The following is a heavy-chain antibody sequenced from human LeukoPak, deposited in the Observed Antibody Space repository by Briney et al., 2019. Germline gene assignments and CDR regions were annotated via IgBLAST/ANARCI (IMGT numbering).Heavy chain of an antibody. D-gene: IGHD6-13*01. Sequence: ASVKVSCKASGYTFTSYAMNWVRQAPGQGLEWMGWINTNTGNPTYTQGFTGRFVFSLDTSVSTAYPQISSLKAEDTAVYYCARDGDLAAAGPGFDIWGQGTMVTVSS. CDR1: GYTFTSYA. V-gene: IGHV7-4-1*02. J-gene: IGHJ3*02. CDR3: ARDGDLAAAGPGFDI. CDR2: INTNTGNP.